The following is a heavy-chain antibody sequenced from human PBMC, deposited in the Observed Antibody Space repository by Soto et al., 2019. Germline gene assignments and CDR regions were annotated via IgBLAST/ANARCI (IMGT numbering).Heavy chain of an antibody. CDR2: IYYSGSA. D-gene: IGHD1-26*01. J-gene: IGHJ4*02. Sequence: SETLSLTCTVSGGSISSSSYYWGWIRQPPGKGLEWIGSIYYSGSAYYTPSLKSRVTISVDTSKNQFSLKLSSVTAADTAVYYCARLKGGTGYFDYCGQGTLVTVSS. V-gene: IGHV4-39*01. CDR1: GGSISSSSYY. CDR3: ARLKGGTGYFDY.